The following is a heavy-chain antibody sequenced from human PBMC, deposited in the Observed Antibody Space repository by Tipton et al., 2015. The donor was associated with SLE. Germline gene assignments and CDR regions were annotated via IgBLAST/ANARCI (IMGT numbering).Heavy chain of an antibody. CDR2: IDPSDSYT. CDR3: ARLNGDVDAFDM. J-gene: IGHJ3*02. CDR1: GYSFTSYW. V-gene: IGHV5-10-1*01. D-gene: IGHD4-17*01. Sequence: QLVQSGAEVKKPGESLRISCKGSGYSFTSYWISWVRQMPGKGLEWMGRIDPSDSYTNYSPSFQGHVTISADKSTSTAYLRWSSLKASDTAMYYCARLNGDVDAFDMWGQGTMVTVSS.